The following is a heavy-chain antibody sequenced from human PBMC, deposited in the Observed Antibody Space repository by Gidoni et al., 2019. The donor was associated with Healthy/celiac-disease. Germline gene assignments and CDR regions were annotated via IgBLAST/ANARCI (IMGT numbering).Heavy chain of an antibody. CDR2: IWYDGSNK. Sequence: QVQLVESGGGVVQPGSSLRLSCAASGFTFSSYGMHWVRQAPGKGLEWVAVIWYDGSNKYYADSVKGRFTISRDNSKNTLYLQMNSLRAEDTAVYYCAREEGSIVGAGSFDPWGQGTLVTVSS. V-gene: IGHV3-33*01. CDR1: GFTFSSYG. CDR3: AREEGSIVGAGSFDP. J-gene: IGHJ5*02. D-gene: IGHD1-26*01.